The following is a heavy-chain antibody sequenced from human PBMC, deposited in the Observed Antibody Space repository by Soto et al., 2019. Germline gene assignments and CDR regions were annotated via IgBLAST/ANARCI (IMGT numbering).Heavy chain of an antibody. CDR2: MYNTGST. Sequence: SETLSLTCTVSGGSVSSGVYYWSWIRQPPGKGLEWIGYMYNTGSTVYNPSFKSRVTISVDTSKNQFSLKLNSVTAADTAVDYCASDLWGYCGTDCYPLDVWGQGTTVTVSS. J-gene: IGHJ6*02. CDR1: GGSVSSGVYY. CDR3: ASDLWGYCGTDCYPLDV. V-gene: IGHV4-61*08. D-gene: IGHD2-21*02.